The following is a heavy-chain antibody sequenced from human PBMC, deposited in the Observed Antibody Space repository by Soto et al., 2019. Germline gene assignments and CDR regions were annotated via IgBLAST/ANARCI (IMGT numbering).Heavy chain of an antibody. V-gene: IGHV3-74*01. CDR3: ARVAYCGIPSCYGLAAFDV. CDR1: GFTFSSYW. Sequence: EVQLVESGGGSVQPGGSLRLSCVASGFTFSSYWMHWVRQTPGTGLLWVSRITTDGSSTTYADSVKGRFTISRDNAKNTLYLQINSLRAEYTAIYYCARVAYCGIPSCYGLAAFDVWGQGTVVTVSS. D-gene: IGHD2-2*01. J-gene: IGHJ3*01. CDR2: ITTDGSST.